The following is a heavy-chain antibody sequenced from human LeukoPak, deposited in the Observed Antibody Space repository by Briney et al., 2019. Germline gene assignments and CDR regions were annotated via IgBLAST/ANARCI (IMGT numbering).Heavy chain of an antibody. V-gene: IGHV4-59*08. CDR3: ARQGYDILTGYIDAFDI. J-gene: IGHJ3*02. D-gene: IGHD3-9*01. CDR2: ISYSGST. CDR1: GGSISSYY. Sequence: SETLSLTCTVSGGSISSYYWSWIWQPPGKGLEWIGYISYSGSTNYNPSLKSRVTISIDTSKNQFSLKLRSVTAADTAIYYCARQGYDILTGYIDAFDIWGQGTMVTVSS.